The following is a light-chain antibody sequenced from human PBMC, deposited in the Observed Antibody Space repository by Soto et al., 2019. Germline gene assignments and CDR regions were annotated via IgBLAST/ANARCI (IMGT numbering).Light chain of an antibody. CDR1: SSDVGGYNY. CDR3: SSYTSSDTLGV. Sequence: QSALTQPASVSGSPGQSITISCTGSSSDVGGYNYVSWYQQHPGKAPKLMIYDVTNRPSGVSNRFSGSKSGNTASLTISGLQAEDEAVYFCSSYTSSDTLGVFGTGTKVTVL. V-gene: IGLV2-14*03. CDR2: DVT. J-gene: IGLJ1*01.